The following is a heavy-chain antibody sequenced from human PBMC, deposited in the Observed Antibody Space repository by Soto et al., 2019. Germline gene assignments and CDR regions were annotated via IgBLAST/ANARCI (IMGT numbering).Heavy chain of an antibody. V-gene: IGHV3-30*18. J-gene: IGHJ4*02. CDR3: AKDSSSPFDY. CDR1: GFTFSSYG. D-gene: IGHD6-6*01. CDR2: ISYDGSNK. Sequence: GGSLRLSCAASGFTFSSYGMHWVRQAPGKGLEWVAVISYDGSNKYYADSVKGRFTISRDNSKNTLYLQMNSLRAEDTAVYYCAKDSSSPFDYWGQGTLVTFSS.